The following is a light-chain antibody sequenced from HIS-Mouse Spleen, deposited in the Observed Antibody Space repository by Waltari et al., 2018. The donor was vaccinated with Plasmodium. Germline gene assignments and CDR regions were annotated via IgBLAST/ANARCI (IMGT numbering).Light chain of an antibody. CDR3: QQYGSSPLT. Sequence: EIVMTQSPATLSVSPGERATLSCRASQSVSSSYLAWYQQKPGQAPRLLIYGASSRATGIPDMFSGSGSGTDFTLTISRLEPEDFAVYYCQQYGSSPLTFRGGTKVEIK. V-gene: IGKV3-20*01. CDR1: QSVSSSY. J-gene: IGKJ4*01. CDR2: GAS.